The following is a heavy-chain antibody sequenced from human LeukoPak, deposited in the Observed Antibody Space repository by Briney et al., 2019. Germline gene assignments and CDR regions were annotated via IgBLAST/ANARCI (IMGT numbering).Heavy chain of an antibody. V-gene: IGHV3-74*01. CDR2: INSDGSST. CDR1: GFTFSSYW. D-gene: IGHD3-3*01. Sequence: PGGSLKLSWAASGFTFSSYWMHWVRQAPGKGLVGVSRINSDGSSTSYADSVKGRFTISRDNAKNTLYLQMNSLRSEDTAVYYCASYMAWFDPLDYWGQGTLVTVSS. J-gene: IGHJ4*02. CDR3: ASYMAWFDPLDY.